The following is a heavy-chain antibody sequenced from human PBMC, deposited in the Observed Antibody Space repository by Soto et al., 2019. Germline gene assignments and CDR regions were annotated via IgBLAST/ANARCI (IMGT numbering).Heavy chain of an antibody. CDR3: ARLLRIAAAGTGGYYYMDV. CDR2: IYYSGST. Sequence: SETLSLTCTVSGGSISSYYWSWIRQPPGKGLEWIGYIYYSGSTNYNPSLKSRVTISVDTSKNQFSLKLSSVTAADTAVYYCARLLRIAAAGTGGYYYMDVWGKGTTVTVSS. D-gene: IGHD6-13*01. V-gene: IGHV4-59*08. CDR1: GGSISSYY. J-gene: IGHJ6*03.